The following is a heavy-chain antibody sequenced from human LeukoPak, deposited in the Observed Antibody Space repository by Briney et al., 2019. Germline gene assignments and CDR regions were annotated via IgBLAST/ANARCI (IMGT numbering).Heavy chain of an antibody. CDR2: INAGNGNT. D-gene: IGHD7-27*01. CDR1: GYTFTSYN. J-gene: IGHJ4*02. V-gene: IGHV1-3*03. Sequence: ASVKVSCKASGYTFTSYNMNWVRQAPGQRLGWMGWINAGNGNTKYSQEFQGRVTITWDTSASTAYMELSSLRSEDMAVYYCARERSLVWGMDYWGQGTLVTVSS. CDR3: ARERSLVWGMDY.